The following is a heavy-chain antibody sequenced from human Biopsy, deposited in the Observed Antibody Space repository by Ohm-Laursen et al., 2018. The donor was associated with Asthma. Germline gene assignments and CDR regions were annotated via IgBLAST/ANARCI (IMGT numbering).Heavy chain of an antibody. V-gene: IGHV3-9*01. CDR1: GFSFDDCA. CDR3: AKSADYYDSTDYLDF. J-gene: IGHJ4*01. Sequence: SLRLSCAASGFSFDDCAMYWVRQAPGKGLEWVSSISWNSGNIDYAVSVKGRFTISRDNAKNSLYLQMQSLRPEDTAFYYCAKSADYYDSTDYLDFWGRGTLVTVSS. D-gene: IGHD3-22*01. CDR2: ISWNSGNI.